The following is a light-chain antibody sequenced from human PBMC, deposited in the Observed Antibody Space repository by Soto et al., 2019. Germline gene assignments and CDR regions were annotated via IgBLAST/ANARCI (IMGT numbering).Light chain of an antibody. CDR3: CSYAGTSTHTV. V-gene: IGLV2-23*02. Sequence: QSALTQPASVSGSPGQSITISCTGTSSDVGSYNLVSWYQQHPGKAPKLMISELSKRPSGISDRFYGSKSGSTASLTISGLQAEDEADYYCCSYAGTSTHTVFGGGTQLTVL. J-gene: IGLJ7*01. CDR1: SSDVGSYNL. CDR2: ELS.